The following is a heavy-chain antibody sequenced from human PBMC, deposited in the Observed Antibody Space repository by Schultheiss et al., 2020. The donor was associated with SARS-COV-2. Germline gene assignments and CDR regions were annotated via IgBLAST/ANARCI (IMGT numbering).Heavy chain of an antibody. CDR3: ARDFSVSAGASSIDY. J-gene: IGHJ4*02. V-gene: IGHV4-34*01. CDR2: INHSGST. Sequence: SQTLSLTCAVYGGSFSGYYWTWIRQPPGKGLEWIGEINHSGSTNYNPSLKSRVTISVDKSKNQFSLKLSSVTAADTAVYYCARDFSVSAGASSIDYWGQGTLVTVSS. D-gene: IGHD3-3*01. CDR1: GGSFSGYY.